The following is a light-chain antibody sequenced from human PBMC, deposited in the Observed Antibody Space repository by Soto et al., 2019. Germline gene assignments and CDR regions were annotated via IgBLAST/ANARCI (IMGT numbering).Light chain of an antibody. Sequence: QSALTQPPSASGSPGQSVTISCTGTSSDVDAYKYVSWYQQYPGKAPTLMIYEVTKRPLGVPDRFSGSKSGNTASLTVSGLQAEDEADYYCTSYVGNDIWVFGGGTKVTVL. CDR1: SSDVDAYKY. J-gene: IGLJ3*02. V-gene: IGLV2-8*01. CDR3: TSYVGNDIWV. CDR2: EVT.